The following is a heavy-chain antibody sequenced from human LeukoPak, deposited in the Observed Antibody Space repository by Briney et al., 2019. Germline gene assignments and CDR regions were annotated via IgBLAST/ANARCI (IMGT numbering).Heavy chain of an antibody. CDR1: GXSISSSSYY. V-gene: IGHV3-66*01. D-gene: IGHD1-26*01. Sequence: PSETLSLTCTVSGXSISSSSYYWGWIRQAPGKGLEWVSVIYSGGSTYYADSVKGRFTISRDNSKNTLYLQMNSLRAEDTAVYYCARDREELPKPPYYYYGMDVWGQGSTVTVSS. J-gene: IGHJ6*02. CDR2: IYSGGST. CDR3: ARDREELPKPPYYYYGMDV.